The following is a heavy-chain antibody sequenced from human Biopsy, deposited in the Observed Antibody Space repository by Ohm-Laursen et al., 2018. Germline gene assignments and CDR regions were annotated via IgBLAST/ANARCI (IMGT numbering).Heavy chain of an antibody. CDR3: AKADVFGTQRGANWFDS. D-gene: IGHD3-10*01. V-gene: IGHV3-23*01. J-gene: IGHJ5*01. CDR2: INAPGGKT. Sequence: SLRLSCAASGFTFHNYAMNWVRQAPRKGLEWVSGINAPGGKTYYADSVKGRFTISRDNSKSTLYLQKHSLRAEDTAIYYCAKADVFGTQRGANWFDSWGQGTLVTVSS. CDR1: GFTFHNYA.